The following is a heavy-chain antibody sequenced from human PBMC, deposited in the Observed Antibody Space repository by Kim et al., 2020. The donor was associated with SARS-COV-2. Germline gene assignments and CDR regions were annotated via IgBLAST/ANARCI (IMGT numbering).Heavy chain of an antibody. Sequence: GGSLRLSCAASGFTFSSYAMHWVRQAPGKGLEWVAVISYDGSNKYYADSVKGRFTISRDNSKNTLYLQMNSLRAEDTAVYYCASPRGLIDAFDIWGQGTMVTVSS. CDR3: ASPRGLIDAFDI. J-gene: IGHJ3*02. D-gene: IGHD3-10*01. V-gene: IGHV3-30*04. CDR1: GFTFSSYA. CDR2: ISYDGSNK.